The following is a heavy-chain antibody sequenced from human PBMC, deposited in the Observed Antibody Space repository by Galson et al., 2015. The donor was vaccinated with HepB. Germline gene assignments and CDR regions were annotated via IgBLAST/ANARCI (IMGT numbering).Heavy chain of an antibody. V-gene: IGHV3-30*18. CDR3: AKTPTLESSWYTPSDYFDY. Sequence: SLRLSCAASGFTFSNAWMSWVRQAPGKGLEWVAVISYDGSNKYYADSVKGRFTISRDNSKNTLYLQMNSLRAEDTAVYYCAKTPTLESSWYTPSDYFDYWGQGTLVTVSS. D-gene: IGHD6-13*01. J-gene: IGHJ4*02. CDR2: ISYDGSNK. CDR1: GFTFSNAW.